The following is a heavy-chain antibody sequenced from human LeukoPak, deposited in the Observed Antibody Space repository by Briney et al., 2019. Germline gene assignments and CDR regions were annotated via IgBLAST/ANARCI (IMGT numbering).Heavy chain of an antibody. CDR1: GGTFSSYA. Sequence: ASVKVSCKASGGTFSSYAISWVRQAPGQGLEWMGGIIPILGTANYAQKFQGRVTMTRDTSTSTVYMELSSLRSEDTAVYYCARDSVSSRYYFDYWGQGTLVTVSS. CDR2: IIPILGTA. CDR3: ARDSVSSRYYFDY. V-gene: IGHV1-69*10. J-gene: IGHJ4*02.